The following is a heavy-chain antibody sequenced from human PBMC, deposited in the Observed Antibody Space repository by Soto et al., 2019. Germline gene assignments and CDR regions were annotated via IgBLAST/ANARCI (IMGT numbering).Heavy chain of an antibody. CDR3: ARVECISTSCYIGMDV. D-gene: IGHD2-2*02. CDR2: MNPNSGTA. J-gene: IGHJ6*02. V-gene: IGHV1-69*13. Sequence: GASVKVSCKASGYTFTSYDINWVRQATGQVLEWMGWMNPNSGTADYAQKFQGRVTITADESTSTAYMELSSLRSEDTAVYYCARVECISTSCYIGMDVWGQGTTVTVSS. CDR1: GYTFTSYD.